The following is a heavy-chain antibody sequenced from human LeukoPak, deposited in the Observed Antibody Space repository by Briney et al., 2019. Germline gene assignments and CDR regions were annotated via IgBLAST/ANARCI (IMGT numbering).Heavy chain of an antibody. CDR3: ARGYCSGGSCSWTTNWFDP. Sequence: ASVKVSCKASGYTFTDYYMHWVRQAPGQGLEWMGWINPNSGGTNYAQKFQGRVTMTRDTSISTAYMELSRLRSDDTAVYYCARGYCSGGSCSWTTNWFDPWGQGTLVTVSS. J-gene: IGHJ5*02. D-gene: IGHD2-15*01. V-gene: IGHV1-2*02. CDR2: INPNSGGT. CDR1: GYTFTDYY.